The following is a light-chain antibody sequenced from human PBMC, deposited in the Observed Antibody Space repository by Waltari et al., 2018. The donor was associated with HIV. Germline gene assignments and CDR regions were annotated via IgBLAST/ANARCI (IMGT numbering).Light chain of an antibody. CDR3: QQYYSTPLT. CDR1: QSVLYSSNNKNY. Sequence: DIVMTQSPDSLVVSLGERATSTCKSSQSVLYSSNNKNYLAWYQQKPGQPPKLLIYWASTRESGVPDRFSGSGSGTDFTLTISSLQAEDVAVYYCQQYYSTPLTFGGGTKVEIK. J-gene: IGKJ4*01. CDR2: WAS. V-gene: IGKV4-1*01.